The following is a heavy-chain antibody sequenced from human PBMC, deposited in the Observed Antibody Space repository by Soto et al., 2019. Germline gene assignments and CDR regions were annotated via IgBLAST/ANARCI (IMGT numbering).Heavy chain of an antibody. V-gene: IGHV2-5*02. Sequence: QITLKESGPTLVKPTQTLTLTCTFSGFSLSTSGVGVGWIRQPPGKALEWLALIYWDDDKRYSPSLKSRLTITKDTSKDKVVLTMTNMDPVDTATYYCAHSPTYHDILTGYYLYNWFDPWGQGTLVTVSS. J-gene: IGHJ5*02. CDR2: IYWDDDK. CDR1: GFSLSTSGVG. D-gene: IGHD3-9*01. CDR3: AHSPTYHDILTGYYLYNWFDP.